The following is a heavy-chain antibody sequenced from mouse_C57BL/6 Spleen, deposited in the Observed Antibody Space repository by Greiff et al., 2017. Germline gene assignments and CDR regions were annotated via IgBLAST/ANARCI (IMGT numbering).Heavy chain of an antibody. V-gene: IGHV1-69*01. D-gene: IGHD4-1*01. CDR2: IDPSDSYT. Sequence: VQLQQPGAELVMPGASVKLSCKASGYTFTSYWMHWVKQRPGQGLEWIGEIDPSDSYTNYNQKFKGKSTLTVDKSSSTAYMQLSSLTSEDSAVYYCARMETGSYWGQGTTLTVSS. CDR3: ARMETGSY. CDR1: GYTFTSYW. J-gene: IGHJ2*01.